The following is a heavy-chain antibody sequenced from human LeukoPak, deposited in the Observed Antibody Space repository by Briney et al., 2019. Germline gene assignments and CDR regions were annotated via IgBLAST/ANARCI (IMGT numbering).Heavy chain of an antibody. CDR1: GGTFSSYA. Sequence: SVKVSCKASGGTFSSYAISWVRQAPGQGLEWMGGIIPIFGTVNYAQKFQGRVTITTDESTSTAYMELSSLRSEDTAVYYCARAVSQDYYMDVWGKGTTVTVSS. CDR3: ARAVSQDYYMDV. J-gene: IGHJ6*03. CDR2: IIPIFGTV. V-gene: IGHV1-69*05.